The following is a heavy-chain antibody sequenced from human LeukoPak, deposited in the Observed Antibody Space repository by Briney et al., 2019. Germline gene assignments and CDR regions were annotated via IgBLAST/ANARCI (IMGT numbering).Heavy chain of an antibody. CDR2: INHSGST. J-gene: IGHJ4*02. Sequence: SETLSLTCAVYGGSFSGYYWSWIRQPPGKWLEWIGEINHSGSTNYNPSLKTRVTISVDTSKNQFSMKLSSVTAADTAVYYCARGVSSGWYARRASYFDYWGQGTLVTASS. V-gene: IGHV4-34*01. CDR3: ARGVSSGWYARRASYFDY. CDR1: GGSFSGYY. D-gene: IGHD6-19*01.